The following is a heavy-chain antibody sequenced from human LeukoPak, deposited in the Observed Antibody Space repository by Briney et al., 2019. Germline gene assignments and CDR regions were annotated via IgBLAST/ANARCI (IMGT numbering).Heavy chain of an antibody. CDR2: INHSGST. CDR1: GGSFSGYY. Sequence: SETLSLTCAVYGGSFSGYYWSWIRQPPGKGLEWIGEINHSGSTNYNPSLKSRVTISVDTSKNQFSLKLSSVTAADTAVYYCARGSKRITMIVVTLSRSRTGWYFDLWGRGTLVTVSS. V-gene: IGHV4-34*01. CDR3: ARGSKRITMIVVTLSRSRTGWYFDL. J-gene: IGHJ2*01. D-gene: IGHD3-22*01.